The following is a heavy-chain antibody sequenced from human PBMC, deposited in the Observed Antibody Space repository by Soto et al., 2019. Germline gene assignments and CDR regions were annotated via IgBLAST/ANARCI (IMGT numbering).Heavy chain of an antibody. J-gene: IGHJ5*02. V-gene: IGHV4-34*01. CDR1: GGSFSGYY. CDR3: ARVDPIAAAGPGRNWFDP. D-gene: IGHD6-13*01. CDR2: INHSGST. Sequence: SETLSLTCAVYGGSFSGYYWSWIRQPPGKGLEWIGEINHSGSTNYNPSLKSRVTISVDTSKNQFSRKLSSVTAADTAVYYCARVDPIAAAGPGRNWFDPWGQGTLVTVSS.